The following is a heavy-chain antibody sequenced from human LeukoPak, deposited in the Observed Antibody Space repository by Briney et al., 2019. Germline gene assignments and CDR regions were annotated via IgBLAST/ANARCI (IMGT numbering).Heavy chain of an antibody. Sequence: PGGSLRLSCAASGFTFSIRAMSWVRQAPGKGLEWVSAITDSGDSTYYADSVEGRFTISRDNSKNTLYLQMNSLRAEDTAVYYCAKLGTDCSGASCYRRSFDYWGQGTLVTVSS. J-gene: IGHJ4*02. D-gene: IGHD2-15*01. CDR3: AKLGTDCSGASCYRRSFDY. CDR2: ITDSGDST. V-gene: IGHV3-23*01. CDR1: GFTFSIRA.